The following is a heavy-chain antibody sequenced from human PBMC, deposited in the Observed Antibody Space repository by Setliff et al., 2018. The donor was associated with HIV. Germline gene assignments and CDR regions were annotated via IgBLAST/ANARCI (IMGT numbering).Heavy chain of an antibody. V-gene: IGHV1-2*02. Sequence: ASVKVSCKASGYTFTSYYMHWVRQAPGQGLEWMGWINPNSGGTNYAQKFQGKVTMTRDTSISTAYMELSRLRSDDTAVYYCARDSSYGIGPIDFWGQGSLVTVSS. D-gene: IGHD5-18*01. CDR1: GYTFTSYY. CDR2: INPNSGGT. J-gene: IGHJ4*02. CDR3: ARDSSYGIGPIDF.